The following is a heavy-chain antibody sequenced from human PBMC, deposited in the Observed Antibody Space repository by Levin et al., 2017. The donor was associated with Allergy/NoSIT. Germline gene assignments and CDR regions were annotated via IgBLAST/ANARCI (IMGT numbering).Heavy chain of an antibody. CDR1: GFTFSDYY. V-gene: IGHV3-11*03. CDR2: ISSSSSYT. Sequence: GESLKISCAASGFTFSDYYMSWIRQAPGKGLEWVSYISSSSSYTNYADSVKGRFTISRDNAKNSLYLQMNSLRAEDTAVYYCASAGWSLPLEPGIAVAGTTQNDYWGQGTLVTVSS. J-gene: IGHJ4*02. D-gene: IGHD6-19*01. CDR3: ASAGWSLPLEPGIAVAGTTQNDY.